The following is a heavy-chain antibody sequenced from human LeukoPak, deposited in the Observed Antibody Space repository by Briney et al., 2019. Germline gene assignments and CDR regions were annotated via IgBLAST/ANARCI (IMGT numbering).Heavy chain of an antibody. J-gene: IGHJ5*02. V-gene: IGHV3-48*03. CDR3: ARDHGSSWEHWFDP. D-gene: IGHD6-13*01. CDR2: ISSSGSTI. Sequence: QPGGSLRLSCAASGFTFSSYEMNWVRQAPGKGLEWVSYISSSGSTIYYADSVKGRFTISRDNAKNSLYLQMNSLRAEDTAVYYCARDHGSSWEHWFDPWGQGTLVTVSS. CDR1: GFTFSSYE.